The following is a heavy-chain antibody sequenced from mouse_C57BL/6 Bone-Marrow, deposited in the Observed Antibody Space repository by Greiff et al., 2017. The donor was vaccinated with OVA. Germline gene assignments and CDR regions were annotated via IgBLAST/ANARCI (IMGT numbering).Heavy chain of an antibody. V-gene: IGHV1-54*01. CDR2: INPGSGGT. Sequence: QVQLQQSGAELVRPGTSVKVSCKASGYAFTNYLIEWVKQRPGQGLEWIGVINPGSGGTNYNEKFKGKATLTADKSSSTAYMQLSSLTSEDSAVYFCARGYGNYGFDYWGQGTTLTVSS. D-gene: IGHD2-10*02. CDR1: GYAFTNYL. CDR3: ARGYGNYGFDY. J-gene: IGHJ2*01.